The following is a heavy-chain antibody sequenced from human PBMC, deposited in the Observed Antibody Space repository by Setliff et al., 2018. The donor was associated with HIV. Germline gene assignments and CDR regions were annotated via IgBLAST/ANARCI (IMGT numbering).Heavy chain of an antibody. CDR2: FNPNSGGT. J-gene: IGHJ4*02. CDR1: GYTFTNYY. Sequence: ASVKVSCKASGYTFTNYYMHWVRQAPGQGLEWMGRFNPNSGGTNNAQKFQGRVTMTRDASINTAYLELSRLRSDDTAVYFCVKNEYAIEPALGYWGQGTLVTVSS. D-gene: IGHD2-8*01. CDR3: VKNEYAIEPALGY. V-gene: IGHV1-2*06.